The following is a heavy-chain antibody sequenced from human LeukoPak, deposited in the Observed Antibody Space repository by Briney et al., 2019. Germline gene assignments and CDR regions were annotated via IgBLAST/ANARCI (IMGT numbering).Heavy chain of an antibody. Sequence: KPSETLSLTCTVSGGSISSGGYYWSWVRQHPGKGLEWIGYIYYSGSTYYNPSLKSRVTISVDTSKNQFSLKLSSVTAADTAVYYCARVHRSTGYMEVWGKGTTVTVSS. CDR1: GGSISSGGYY. CDR2: IYYSGST. D-gene: IGHD2-2*01. CDR3: ARVHRSTGYMEV. J-gene: IGHJ6*03. V-gene: IGHV4-31*03.